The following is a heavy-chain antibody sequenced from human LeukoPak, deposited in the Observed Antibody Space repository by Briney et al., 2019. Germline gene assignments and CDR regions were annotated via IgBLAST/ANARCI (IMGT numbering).Heavy chain of an antibody. J-gene: IGHJ2*01. CDR1: GYTFTSYY. Sequence: ASVKVSCKASGYTFTSYYMHWVRQAPGQGLEWMGIINPSGGSTSYAQKFQGRVTMTRDMSTSTVYMELSSLRSEDTAVYYCARDGYSGYDPGYFDLWGRGTLVTVSS. CDR3: ARDGYSGYDPGYFDL. CDR2: INPSGGST. V-gene: IGHV1-46*01. D-gene: IGHD5-12*01.